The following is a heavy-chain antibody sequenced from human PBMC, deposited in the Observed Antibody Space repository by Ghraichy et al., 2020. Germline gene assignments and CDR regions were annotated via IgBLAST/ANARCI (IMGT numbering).Heavy chain of an antibody. CDR3: ARDIEAAGLCFDY. V-gene: IGHV3-7*03. CDR1: GFAFSAYW. Sequence: LSLTCAASGFAFSAYWMSWVRQAPGKGLEWVANINQDGSEKHYVDSVKGRFTISRDNAKNSLYLQLNSLRAEDTAVYYCARDIEAAGLCFDYWGQGNLVTVSS. CDR2: INQDGSEK. J-gene: IGHJ4*02. D-gene: IGHD6-13*01.